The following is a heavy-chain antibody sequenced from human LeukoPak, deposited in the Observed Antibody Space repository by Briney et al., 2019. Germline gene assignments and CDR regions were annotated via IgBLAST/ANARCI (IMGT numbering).Heavy chain of an antibody. D-gene: IGHD6-13*01. Sequence: PSETLSLTCTVSGGSISSSSYYWGWIRQPPGKGLEWIGSIYYSGSTYYNPSLKSRVTISVDTSKNQFSLKLSSVTAADTAVYYCAGGGIAAQGDYFDYWGQGTLVTVSS. CDR3: AGGGIAAQGDYFDY. CDR2: IYYSGST. V-gene: IGHV4-39*07. CDR1: GGSISSSSYY. J-gene: IGHJ4*02.